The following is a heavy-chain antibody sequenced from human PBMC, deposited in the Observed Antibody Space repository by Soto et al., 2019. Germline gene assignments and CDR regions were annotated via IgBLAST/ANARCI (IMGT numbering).Heavy chain of an antibody. CDR2: INPSGGST. CDR1: GYTFTSYY. D-gene: IGHD5-18*01. J-gene: IGHJ4*02. CDR3: ARESVDTNYQYYFDY. Sequence: GASVKVSCKASGYTFTSYYMHWVRQAPGQGLEWMGIINPSGGSTSYAQKFQGRVTMTRDASTSTVYMELSSLRSEDTAVYYCARESVDTNYQYYFDYWGQGTLVTVSS. V-gene: IGHV1-46*01.